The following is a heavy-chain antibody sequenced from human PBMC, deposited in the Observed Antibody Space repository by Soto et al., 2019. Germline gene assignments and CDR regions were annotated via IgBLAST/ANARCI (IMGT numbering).Heavy chain of an antibody. Sequence: GGSLRLSCTASGVTFNDYHMVWIRQSPGKGLEWVAHIRTGATTTYYADSVRGRFTISRDNAANSLYLQMNNLRAEDTAVYYCATDYFYDSSGYYETWGQGTLVTVSS. J-gene: IGHJ5*02. D-gene: IGHD3-22*01. CDR2: IRTGATTT. CDR1: GVTFNDYH. CDR3: ATDYFYDSSGYYET. V-gene: IGHV3-11*01.